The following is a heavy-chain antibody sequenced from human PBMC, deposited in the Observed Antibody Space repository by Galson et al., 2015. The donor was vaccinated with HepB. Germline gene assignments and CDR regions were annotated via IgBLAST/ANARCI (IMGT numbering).Heavy chain of an antibody. Sequence: SLRLSCAASGFTFDHFAMHWVRQAPGKGLEWVALISWDGDSRYYTDSVKGRFTISGDNNKNSLYLQMSSLRPEDSAFYYCAKAVSGTIYSYGSIDYWGQGTLVTVSS. V-gene: IGHV3-43D*04. CDR1: GFTFDHFA. D-gene: IGHD5-18*01. CDR2: ISWDGDSR. CDR3: AKAVSGTIYSYGSIDY. J-gene: IGHJ4*02.